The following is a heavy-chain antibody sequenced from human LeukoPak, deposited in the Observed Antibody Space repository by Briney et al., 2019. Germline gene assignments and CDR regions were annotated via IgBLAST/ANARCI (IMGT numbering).Heavy chain of an antibody. D-gene: IGHD3-22*01. CDR3: ARGLRSHYYDSSGYYYGMDV. CDR2: IIPIFGTA. CDR1: GGTFSSYA. V-gene: IGHV1-69*13. Sequence: ASVKVSCKASGGTFSSYAISWVRQAPGQGLEWMGGIIPIFGTANYAQKFQGRVTITADESTSTAYMELSSLRSDDTAVYYCARGLRSHYYDSSGYYYGMDVWGQGTTVTVSS. J-gene: IGHJ6*02.